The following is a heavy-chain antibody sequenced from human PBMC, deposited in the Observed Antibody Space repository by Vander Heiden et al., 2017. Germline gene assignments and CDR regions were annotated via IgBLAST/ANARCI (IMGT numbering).Heavy chain of an antibody. CDR3: AAGKGDTKKTAFDD. CDR2: IVVGSGKK. CDR1: GFTFTSSA. J-gene: IGHJ4*02. D-gene: IGHD3-10*01. Sequence: QLQLVQSGPAVQPPGTSVTVSCKASGFTFTSSAVLWVRKARGQLLEGLGWIVVGSGKKNYSQKGQERVTITREMSTSTVKRELSGLGSEETAVYYLAAGKGDTKKTAFDDWGQGTMVTVSS. V-gene: IGHV1-58*01.